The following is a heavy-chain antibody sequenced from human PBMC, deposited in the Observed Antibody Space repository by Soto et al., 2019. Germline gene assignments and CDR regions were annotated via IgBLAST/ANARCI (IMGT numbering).Heavy chain of an antibody. CDR1: GGTFSSYA. D-gene: IGHD3-22*01. V-gene: IGHV1-69*01. Sequence: QVQLVQSGAEVKKPGSSVKVSCKASGGTFSSYAISWVRQAPGQGLEWMGGIIPIFGTANYAQKFQGRVTITADESTSTAYMELSSLRSEGTAVYYCARDAYYYDSSDPGAFDIWGQGTMVTVSS. CDR2: IIPIFGTA. J-gene: IGHJ3*02. CDR3: ARDAYYYDSSDPGAFDI.